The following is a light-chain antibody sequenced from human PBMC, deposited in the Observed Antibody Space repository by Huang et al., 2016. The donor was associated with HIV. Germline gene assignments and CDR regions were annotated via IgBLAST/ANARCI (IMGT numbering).Light chain of an antibody. CDR3: QQYNTSPRT. CDR2: GSS. V-gene: IGKV3-15*01. J-gene: IGKJ1*01. Sequence: ENLMTQSPSTLSVSPGESATLSCRASQSVFKNLAWYQQKPGQAPKLLISGSSTRAAGIPARFSGSGSVTDFTLTISSLQSEDFAVYYCQQYNTSPRTFGQGTKVEV. CDR1: QSVFKN.